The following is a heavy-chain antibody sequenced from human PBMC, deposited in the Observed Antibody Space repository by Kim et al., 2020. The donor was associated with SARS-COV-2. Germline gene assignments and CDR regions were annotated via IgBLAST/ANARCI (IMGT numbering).Heavy chain of an antibody. CDR2: IYPGDSDI. CDR1: GYSFTNHW. CDR3: ARLTGTGSSPDY. Sequence: GESLNISCKGSGYSFTNHWIGWVRQMPGKGLEWMGIIYPGDSDIRYSPSLQGQVTISADKSINTAYLQWSSLKASDTAMYYCARLTGTGSSPDYWGQGTLVTVSS. V-gene: IGHV5-51*01. D-gene: IGHD6-13*01. J-gene: IGHJ4*02.